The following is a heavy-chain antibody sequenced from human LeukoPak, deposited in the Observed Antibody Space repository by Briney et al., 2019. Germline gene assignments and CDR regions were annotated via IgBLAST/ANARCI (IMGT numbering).Heavy chain of an antibody. D-gene: IGHD3-16*01. CDR2: IAGSGGSI. V-gene: IGHV3-23*01. J-gene: IGHJ3*02. CDR3: ARGWGPFTFDI. CDR1: GFTFSNYA. Sequence: SGGSLRLSCVVSGFTFSNYAMSWVRQAPGKGLEWVSVIAGSGGSIYYADSVKGRLTISRDNSKNTPYLQMNSLRPEDTAVYYCARGWGPFTFDIWGQGTMVTVSS.